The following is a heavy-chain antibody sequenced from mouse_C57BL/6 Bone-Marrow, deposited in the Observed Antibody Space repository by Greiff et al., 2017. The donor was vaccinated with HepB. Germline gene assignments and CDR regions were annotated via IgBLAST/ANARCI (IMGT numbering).Heavy chain of an antibody. D-gene: IGHD1-1*01. CDR3: TKIGSSYGY. Sequence: QVQLKQSGAELVRPGASVTLSCKASGYTFTDYEMHWVKQTPVHGLEWIGAIDPETGGTAYNQKFKGKAILTADKSSSTAYMELRSLTSEDSAVYYCTKIGSSYGYWGQGTTLTVSS. CDR1: GYTFTDYE. J-gene: IGHJ2*01. CDR2: IDPETGGT. V-gene: IGHV1-15*01.